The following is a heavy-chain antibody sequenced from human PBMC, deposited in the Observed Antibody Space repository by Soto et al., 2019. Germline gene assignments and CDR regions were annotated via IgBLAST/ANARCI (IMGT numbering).Heavy chain of an antibody. CDR2: IYHSGST. CDR3: ARQSKWGAFDI. J-gene: IGHJ3*02. CDR1: GYSISSGYY. V-gene: IGHV4-38-2*01. Sequence: SETLSLTCAVSGYSISSGYYWGWIRQPPGRGLEWIGSIYHSGSTYYNPSLKSRVTISVDTSKNQFSLKLSSVTAADTAVYYCARQSKWGAFDIWGQGTMVTVSS. D-gene: IGHD7-27*01.